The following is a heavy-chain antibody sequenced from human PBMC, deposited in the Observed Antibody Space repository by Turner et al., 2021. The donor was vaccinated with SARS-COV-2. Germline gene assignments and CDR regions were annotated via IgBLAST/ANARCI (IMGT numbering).Heavy chain of an antibody. Sequence: EVQLVESGGGLVKPGGSTRLSCAASGFTFSSNNMNWVLQEPGKGLEGVSSISSSSSYINYEDSVKSRFIISRDNAKNTLYLQMNSLRAEDTAVYYCARELAGRFGGANEIDYWGQGTLVTVSS. CDR3: ARELAGRFGGANEIDY. J-gene: IGHJ4*02. CDR2: ISSSSSYI. V-gene: IGHV3-21*01. D-gene: IGHD3-16*01. CDR1: GFTFSSNN.